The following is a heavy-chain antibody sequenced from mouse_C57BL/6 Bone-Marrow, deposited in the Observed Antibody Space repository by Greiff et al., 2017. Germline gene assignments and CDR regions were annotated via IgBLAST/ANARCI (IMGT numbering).Heavy chain of an antibody. CDR1: GFTFSSYA. J-gene: IGHJ2*01. CDR3: ARIPLTGTAGY. CDR2: ISDGGSYT. Sequence: EVKLLESGGGLVKPGGSLKLSCAASGFTFSSYAMSWVRQTPEKRLEWVATISDGGSYTYYPDNVKGRFTISRDNAKNNLYLQMSHLKSEDTAMYYCARIPLTGTAGYWGQGTTLTVSS. V-gene: IGHV5-4*03. D-gene: IGHD4-1*01.